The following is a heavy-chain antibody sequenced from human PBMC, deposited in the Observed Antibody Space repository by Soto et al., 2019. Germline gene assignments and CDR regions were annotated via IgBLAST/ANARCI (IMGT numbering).Heavy chain of an antibody. V-gene: IGHV3-49*03. Sequence: PGGSLRLSCRTSGFKFGDFAMSWFRQAPGKGLEWVGFIRSKGYGGTAEYAASVQGRFTISRDDSKSIVYLQMNSLKTEDTAVYYFSGTPRDYDPVYFFDYWGQGPLVTVSS. CDR3: SGTPRDYDPVYFFDY. CDR2: IRSKGYGGTA. D-gene: IGHD4-17*01. CDR1: GFKFGDFA. J-gene: IGHJ4*02.